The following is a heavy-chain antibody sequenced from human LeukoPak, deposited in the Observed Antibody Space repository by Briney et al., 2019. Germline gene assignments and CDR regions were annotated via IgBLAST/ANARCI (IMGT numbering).Heavy chain of an antibody. Sequence: PGRSLRFSCAASGFTFSSYGMHWVRQAPGKGLEWVAVISYDGSNKYYADSVKGRFTISRDNSKNTLYLQMNSLRAEDTAVYYCAKDRGYYDSSGYFVASYADYWGQGTLVTVSS. V-gene: IGHV3-30*18. CDR3: AKDRGYYDSSGYFVASYADY. J-gene: IGHJ4*02. CDR1: GFTFSSYG. CDR2: ISYDGSNK. D-gene: IGHD3-22*01.